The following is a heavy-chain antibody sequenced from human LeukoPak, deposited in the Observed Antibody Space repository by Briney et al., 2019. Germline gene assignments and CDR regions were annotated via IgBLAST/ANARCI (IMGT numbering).Heavy chain of an antibody. CDR2: INPSVGST. Sequence: ASVKVSCKTSGYTFTSYYMHWVRQAPGQGLEWMGIINPSVGSTSYAQKFQGRVTMTRDTSTSTAYMELSSLGSEDTAVYYCARVPLSDSSGHYYPHWGQGTLVTVSS. CDR3: ARVPLSDSSGHYYPH. J-gene: IGHJ1*01. V-gene: IGHV1-46*01. D-gene: IGHD3-22*01. CDR1: GYTFTSYY.